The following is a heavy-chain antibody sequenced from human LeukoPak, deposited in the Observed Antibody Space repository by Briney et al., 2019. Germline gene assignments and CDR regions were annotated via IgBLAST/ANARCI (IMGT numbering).Heavy chain of an antibody. CDR1: GGSISSYY. CDR3: ARAAPWEQPDY. CDR2: IYYSGST. D-gene: IGHD1/OR15-1a*01. J-gene: IGHJ4*02. Sequence: PSETLSLTCTVSGGSISSYYWSWIRQPPGKGLEWIGYIYYSGSTNCNPSLKSRVTISVDTSKNQFSLKLTSVTTADTAVYYCARAAPWEQPDYWGQGTLVTVSS. V-gene: IGHV4-59*01.